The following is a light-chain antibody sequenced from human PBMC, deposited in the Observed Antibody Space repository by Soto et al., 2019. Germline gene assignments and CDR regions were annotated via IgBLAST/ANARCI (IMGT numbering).Light chain of an antibody. J-gene: IGKJ4*01. CDR3: QQYNTYPLT. CDR1: ESIGSW. Sequence: DIQMTQSPSTLSASVGDRVTITCRASESIGSWLAWYHQKPGKAPKLLIYKASTLQSGVPSRFSGSGSGTEFTLTVSSLQPDDFATYYCQQYNTYPLTFGGGTKVEVK. V-gene: IGKV1-5*03. CDR2: KAS.